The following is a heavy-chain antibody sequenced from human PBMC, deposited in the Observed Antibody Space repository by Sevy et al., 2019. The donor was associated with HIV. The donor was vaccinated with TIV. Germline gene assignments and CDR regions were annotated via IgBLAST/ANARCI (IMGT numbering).Heavy chain of an antibody. D-gene: IGHD4-17*01. J-gene: IGHJ5*02. CDR1: GGSVSSDISY. CDR2: ISYSGTT. CDR3: AKRDYGDYVDCFEP. V-gene: IGHV4-61*01. Sequence: SETLSLTCTVSGGSVSSDISYWNWIRQPPGKGLECIGSISYSGTTSYNPSLKSRVTISLDTSKNQFSLKVNSVTAADTAIYYCAKRDYGDYVDCFEPWGQGTLVTVFS.